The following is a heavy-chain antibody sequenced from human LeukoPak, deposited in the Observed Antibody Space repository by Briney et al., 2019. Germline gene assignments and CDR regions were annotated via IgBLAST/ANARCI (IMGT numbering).Heavy chain of an antibody. D-gene: IGHD3-9*01. V-gene: IGHV3-23*01. J-gene: IGHJ4*02. CDR1: GFTFRSYA. CDR3: AKDPYAILTGYRYYFDY. CDR2: ISGSGGST. Sequence: GVSLRLSCAASGFTFRSYAMSWVRQGPGKGLEWVSAISGSGGSTYYADSVKGRFTISRDNSKNTLYLQMNSLRAEDTAVYYCAKDPYAILTGYRYYFDYWGQGTLVTVSS.